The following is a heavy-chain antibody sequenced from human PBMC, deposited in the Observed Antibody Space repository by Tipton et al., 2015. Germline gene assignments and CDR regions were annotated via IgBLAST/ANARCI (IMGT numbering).Heavy chain of an antibody. CDR2: ISNDGRTT. Sequence: SLRLSCTASGFTFGAYWMHWVRQVPGKGLEWISRISNDGRTTSYAGSVKGRFAISRDNAKNTVDLEMETLRAEDTAVYYCTRGSGGTALVPGLDYWGQVCRISVSS. J-gene: IGHJ4*03. V-gene: IGHV3-74*01. CDR3: TRGSGGTALVPGLDY. CDR1: GFTFGAYW. D-gene: IGHD6-25*01.